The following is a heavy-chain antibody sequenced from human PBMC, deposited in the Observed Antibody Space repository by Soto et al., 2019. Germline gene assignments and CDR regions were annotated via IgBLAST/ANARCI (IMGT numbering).Heavy chain of an antibody. J-gene: IGHJ4*02. Sequence: PSETLSLTCTVSGGSISSYYWSWIRQPPGKGLEWIGYIYYSGSTNYNPSLKSRVTISVDTSKNQFSLKLSSVTAADTAVYYCARLDSGGICFAYWGQGTLVTVSS. V-gene: IGHV4-59*08. D-gene: IGHD2-15*01. CDR3: ARLDSGGICFAY. CDR2: IYYSGST. CDR1: GGSISSYY.